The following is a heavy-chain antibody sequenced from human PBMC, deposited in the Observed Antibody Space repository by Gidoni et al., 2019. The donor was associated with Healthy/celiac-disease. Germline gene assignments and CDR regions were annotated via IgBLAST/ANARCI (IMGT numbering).Heavy chain of an antibody. V-gene: IGHV1-18*04. CDR2: ISAYNGNK. D-gene: IGHD2-2*03. CDR3: ARVDIVVVPADRMDG. Sequence: QVPLVQSGADVQNPGASVQVSCQASGYPFTRYGISWWRPAPGQWFEWMGWISAYNGNKNYAQKIKGRVTMTTEKSTSKAYMELRSLRSDDTAVYYCARVDIVVVPADRMDGWGQGTTVTVSS. J-gene: IGHJ6*02. CDR1: GYPFTRYG.